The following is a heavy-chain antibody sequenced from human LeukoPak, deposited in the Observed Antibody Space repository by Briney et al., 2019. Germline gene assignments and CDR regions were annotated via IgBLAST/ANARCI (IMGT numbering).Heavy chain of an antibody. CDR1: GFTFSSYA. CDR2: ISGSGGST. Sequence: GGSLRLSCAASGFTFSSYAMSWVRQAPGKGLEWVSAISGSGGSTYYADSVKGRFTISRDNSKNTLYLQMNSLRAEDTAVYYCAKSGRSVYYYGSGSYPLGYWGQGTLVTVSS. J-gene: IGHJ4*02. CDR3: AKSGRSVYYYGSGSYPLGY. D-gene: IGHD3-10*01. V-gene: IGHV3-23*01.